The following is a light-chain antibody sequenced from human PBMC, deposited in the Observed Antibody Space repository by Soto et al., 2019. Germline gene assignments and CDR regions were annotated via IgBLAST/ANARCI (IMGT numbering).Light chain of an antibody. CDR2: EVS. V-gene: IGLV2-14*01. Sequence: QSALTQPASVSGSPGQSITISCTGTSSDVGGYDYVSWYQQHPGKAPKLMIYEVSDRPSGVPDRFSGSKSGNTASLTISGLQAEDEADYYCCSFAGSYTLGVFGAGTKLTVL. CDR3: CSFAGSYTLGV. CDR1: SSDVGGYDY. J-gene: IGLJ3*02.